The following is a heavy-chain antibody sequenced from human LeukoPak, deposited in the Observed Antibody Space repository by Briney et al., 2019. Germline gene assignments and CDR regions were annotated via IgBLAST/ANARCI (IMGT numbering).Heavy chain of an antibody. V-gene: IGHV4-38-2*01. CDR1: GYSISSGYY. CDR2: IYQSGST. J-gene: IGHJ4*02. CDR3: VRQDYLDSSGYHCYFDY. Sequence: SETLSLTCAVSGYSISSGYYWGWIRPPPGKGLEWIGSIYQSGSTFYNPSLKSRVTISVDTSKNQFSLKLTSVTAADTAVYYCVRQDYLDSSGYHCYFDYWGQGTLVTVSS. D-gene: IGHD3-22*01.